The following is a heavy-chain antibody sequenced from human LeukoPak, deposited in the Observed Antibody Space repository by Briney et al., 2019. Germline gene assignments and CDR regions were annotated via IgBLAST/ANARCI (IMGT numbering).Heavy chain of an antibody. V-gene: IGHV3-23*01. CDR2: ISGSGADT. D-gene: IGHD4-11*01. CDR1: GFTFSSYA. Sequence: GGSLRLSCAGSGFTFSSYAMIWVRQAPGKGLEWVSAISGSGADTYYADSVKGRFTISRDNSKNTLFLQMNSLRAEDSAVYYCASAPGMTTLTYYYYGMDVWGQGTTVTVSS. CDR3: ASAPGMTTLTYYYYGMDV. J-gene: IGHJ6*02.